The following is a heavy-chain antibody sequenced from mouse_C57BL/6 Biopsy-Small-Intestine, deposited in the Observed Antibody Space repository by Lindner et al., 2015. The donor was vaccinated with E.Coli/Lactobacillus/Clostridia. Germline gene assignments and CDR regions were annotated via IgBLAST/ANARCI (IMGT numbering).Heavy chain of an antibody. CDR2: FLPRSNST. CDR3: TRHGDY. J-gene: IGHJ2*01. CDR1: GYTFTDYW. V-gene: IGHV1-9*01. Sequence: VQLQESGAELMKPGASVKLSCETTGYTFTDYWIEWVKQRPGHGLEWIGEFLPRSNSTNCNEKFKGRATFTVNTSSSTAYLQLTGLTTEDSATYYCTRHGDYWGQGTTLTVSS.